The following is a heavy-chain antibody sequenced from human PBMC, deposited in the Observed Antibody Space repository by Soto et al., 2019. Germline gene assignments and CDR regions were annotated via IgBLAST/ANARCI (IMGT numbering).Heavy chain of an antibody. V-gene: IGHV1-69*02. J-gene: IGHJ4*02. CDR2: VNPIVGMS. CDR1: GGTFNSYT. D-gene: IGHD3-10*01. CDR3: ATSYGSGSTHFDS. Sequence: QVQLVQSGPEVKKPGSSVKVSCTASGGTFNSYTLNWVRPAPGQRPEWVGRVNPIVGMSTSASKFQGRVTLTADKSTNRAYMDLTGLKSEDTAVYYCATSYGSGSTHFDSWGQGTLVTVAS.